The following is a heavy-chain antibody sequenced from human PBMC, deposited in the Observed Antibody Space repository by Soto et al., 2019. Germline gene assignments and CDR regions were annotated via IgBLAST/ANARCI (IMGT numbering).Heavy chain of an antibody. CDR3: ARGRNYYDSSGYFRNDYYYYGMDV. CDR2: INHSGST. D-gene: IGHD3-22*01. J-gene: IGHJ6*02. V-gene: IGHV4-34*01. Sequence: SETLSLTCAVYGGSFSGYYWSWIRQPPGKGLEWIGEINHSGSTNYNPSLKSRVTISVDTSKNQFSLKLSSVTAADTAVYYCARGRNYYDSSGYFRNDYYYYGMDVWGQGTTVTVSS. CDR1: GGSFSGYY.